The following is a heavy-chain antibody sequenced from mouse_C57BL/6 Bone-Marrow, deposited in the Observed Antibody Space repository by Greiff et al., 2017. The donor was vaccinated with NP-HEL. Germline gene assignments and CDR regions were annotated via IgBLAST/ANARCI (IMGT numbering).Heavy chain of an antibody. Sequence: VQLHQPGAELVKPGASVKLSCKASGYTFTSYWMHWVKQRPGQGLEWIGMIHPNSGSTNYNEKFKSKATLTVDKSSSTAYMQLSSLTSEDSAVYYCARYGGGKAWFAYWGQGTLVTVSA. CDR1: GYTFTSYW. CDR3: ARYGGGKAWFAY. D-gene: IGHD1-1*02. V-gene: IGHV1-64*01. J-gene: IGHJ3*01. CDR2: IHPNSGST.